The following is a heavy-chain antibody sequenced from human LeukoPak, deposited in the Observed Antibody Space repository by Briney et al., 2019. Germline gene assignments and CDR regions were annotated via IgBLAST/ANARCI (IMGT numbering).Heavy chain of an antibody. CDR2: MNPNSGNT. CDR1: GYTFTSYD. J-gene: IGHJ5*02. Sequence: GASVKVSCKASGYTFTSYDINWVRQATGQGLEWMGWMNPNSGNTGYAQKFQGRVTMTRNTSVSTAYMELSSLRSEDTAVYYCARSDQYYDFWSGYEGFDPWGQGTLVTVSS. CDR3: ARSDQYYDFWSGYEGFDP. D-gene: IGHD3-3*01. V-gene: IGHV1-8*01.